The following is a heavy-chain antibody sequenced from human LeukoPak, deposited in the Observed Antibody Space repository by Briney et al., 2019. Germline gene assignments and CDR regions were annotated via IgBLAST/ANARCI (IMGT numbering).Heavy chain of an antibody. CDR1: GFTFSSYG. D-gene: IGHD3-16*01. CDR2: ISYDGSNK. CDR3: ARDQFWGWLGLYYYYYGMDV. J-gene: IGHJ6*02. Sequence: GRSLRLSCAASGFTFSSYGMHWVRQAPGKGLEWVAVISYDGSNKYYADSVKGRFTISRDNSKNTLYLQMNSLRAEDTAVYYCARDQFWGWLGLYYYYYGMDVWGQGTTVTVSS. V-gene: IGHV3-30*03.